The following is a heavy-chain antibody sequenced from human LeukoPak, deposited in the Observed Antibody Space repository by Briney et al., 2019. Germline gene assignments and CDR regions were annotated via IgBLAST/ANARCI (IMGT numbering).Heavy chain of an antibody. D-gene: IGHD1-26*01. Sequence: GGSLRLSCAASGFTFISYAISWVRQAPGKGLEWVSAISGSGGSIYYADSVKGRFTISRDNSKNTVYLQMNSLRDEDTAVYYCARNVGYWGQGTLVTVSS. CDR1: GFTFISYA. V-gene: IGHV3-23*01. J-gene: IGHJ4*02. CDR3: ARNVGY. CDR2: ISGSGGSI.